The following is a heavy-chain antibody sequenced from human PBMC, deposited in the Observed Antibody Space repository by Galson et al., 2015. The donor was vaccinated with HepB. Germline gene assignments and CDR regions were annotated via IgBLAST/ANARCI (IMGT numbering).Heavy chain of an antibody. CDR3: ARAGSSSWYGSPRDWFDP. V-gene: IGHV3-30*04. CDR2: ISYDGSNK. Sequence: SLRLSCAASGFTFSSYDMHWVRQAPGKGLEWVAVISYDGSNKYYADSVKGRFTISRDNSKNTLYLQMNSLRAEDTAVYYCARAGSSSWYGSPRDWFDPWGQGTLVTVSS. J-gene: IGHJ5*02. D-gene: IGHD6-13*01. CDR1: GFTFSSYD.